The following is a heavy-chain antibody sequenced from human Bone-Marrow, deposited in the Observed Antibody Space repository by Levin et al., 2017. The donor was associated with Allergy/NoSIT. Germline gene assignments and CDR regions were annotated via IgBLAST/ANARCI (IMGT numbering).Heavy chain of an antibody. Sequence: SETLSLTCTVSGGSISSYYWNWIRQSPGKGLEWIGYIYYSGSTDYNPSLKRRVTISVDTSRKKFSPKLTSVTGADTAVHYCAIGAHGDCDFDAWGGGILVTVS. D-gene: IGHD4-17*01. J-gene: IGHJ2*01. CDR1: GGSISSYY. V-gene: IGHV4-59*01. CDR3: AIGAHGDCDFDA. CDR2: IYYSGST.